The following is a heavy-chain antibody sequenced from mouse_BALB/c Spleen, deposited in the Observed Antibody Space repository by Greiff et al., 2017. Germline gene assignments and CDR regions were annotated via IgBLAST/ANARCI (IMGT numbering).Heavy chain of an antibody. Sequence: VQLQESGAELVRPGASVKLSCKASGYTFTSYWINWVKQRPGQGLEWIGNIYPSDSYTNYNQKFKDKATLTVDKSSSTAYMQLSSPTSEDSAVYYCTRDYGYGEDAMDYWGQGTSVTVSS. CDR1: GYTFTSYW. CDR2: IYPSDSYT. J-gene: IGHJ4*01. V-gene: IGHV1-69*02. D-gene: IGHD2-2*01. CDR3: TRDYGYGEDAMDY.